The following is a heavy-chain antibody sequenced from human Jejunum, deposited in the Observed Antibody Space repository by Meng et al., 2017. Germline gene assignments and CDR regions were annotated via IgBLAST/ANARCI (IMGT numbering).Heavy chain of an antibody. CDR1: GFTFSSYA. D-gene: IGHD1-26*01. Sequence: GESLKISCAATGFTFSSYAMSWVRLAPGKGLEWVSSFSGSGGSTYYADSVKGRFTISRDNSKNTLYLQMNSLRAEDTAVYYCAKVPGVGATPSFYFDYWGQGNLV. V-gene: IGHV3-23*01. CDR3: AKVPGVGATPSFYFDY. J-gene: IGHJ4*01. CDR2: FSGSGGST.